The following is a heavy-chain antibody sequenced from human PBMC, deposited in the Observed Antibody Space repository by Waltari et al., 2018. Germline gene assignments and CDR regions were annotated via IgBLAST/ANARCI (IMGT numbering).Heavy chain of an antibody. V-gene: IGHV3-30*02. CDR3: VKDGDSFVPGYDALDV. CDR1: GFTLTNFG. J-gene: IGHJ3*01. CDR2: IRYDGNNK. D-gene: IGHD4-17*01. Sequence: VHLEEFGGGVVQPGGSLTISCEASGFTLTNFGMHWVRQAPGKGLQWVTFIRYDGNNKFYADSVKGRFSISRDNSKNTLYLHMNSLRPDDTAIYYCVKDGDSFVPGYDALDVWGQGTMVTVSS.